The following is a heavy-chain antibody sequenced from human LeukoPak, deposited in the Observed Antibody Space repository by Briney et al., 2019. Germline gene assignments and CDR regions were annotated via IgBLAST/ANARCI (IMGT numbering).Heavy chain of an antibody. Sequence: GSLRLSCAASGFTFSSYAMSWVRQAPGKGLEWVSAISGSGGSTYYADSVKGRFTISRDSSKNTLYLQMNSLRAEDTAVYYCAKDLRSSADSKMGAADYWGQGTLVTVSS. CDR3: AKDLRSSADSKMGAADY. CDR1: GFTFSSYA. J-gene: IGHJ4*02. V-gene: IGHV3-23*01. D-gene: IGHD1-26*01. CDR2: ISGSGGST.